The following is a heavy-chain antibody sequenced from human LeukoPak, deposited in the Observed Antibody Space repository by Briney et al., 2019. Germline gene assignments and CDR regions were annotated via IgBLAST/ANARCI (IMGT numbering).Heavy chain of an antibody. CDR1: GGTFSSYA. D-gene: IGHD4-11*01. J-gene: IGHJ6*03. Sequence: SVKVSCKASGGTFSSYAISWVRQAPGQGLEWMGGIIPIFGTANYAQKFQGRVAITADKSTSTAYMELSSLRSEDTAVYYCARAAAYSIASSYYYMDVWGKGTTVTVSS. CDR2: IIPIFGTA. CDR3: ARAAAYSIASSYYYMDV. V-gene: IGHV1-69*06.